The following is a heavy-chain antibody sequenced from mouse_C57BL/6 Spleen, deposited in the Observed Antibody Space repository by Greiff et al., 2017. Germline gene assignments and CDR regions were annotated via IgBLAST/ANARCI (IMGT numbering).Heavy chain of an antibody. Sequence: EVKLQESGGGLVKPGGSLKLSCAASGFTFSDYGMHWVRQAPEKGLEWVAYISSGSSTIYYADTVKGRFTISRDNAKNTLFLQMTSLRSEDTAMYYCARDGPNYYAMDYWGQGTSVTVSS. J-gene: IGHJ4*01. V-gene: IGHV5-17*01. CDR3: ARDGPNYYAMDY. CDR2: ISSGSSTI. D-gene: IGHD2-3*01. CDR1: GFTFSDYG.